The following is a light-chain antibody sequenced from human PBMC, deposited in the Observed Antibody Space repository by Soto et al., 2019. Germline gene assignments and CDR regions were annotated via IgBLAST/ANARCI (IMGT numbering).Light chain of an antibody. J-gene: IGKJ1*01. CDR2: VAS. Sequence: DIQMTQSPSXLSASVGXXXTITWRASQAIRNDVXWYQQKPGKDPKRLIYVASRMESGVQSRFSSSDFGTEYNLTISGLQPEDFATYYCLQHNNYPWTCCQGTRVEIK. CDR3: LQHNNYPWT. V-gene: IGKV1-17*01. CDR1: QAIRND.